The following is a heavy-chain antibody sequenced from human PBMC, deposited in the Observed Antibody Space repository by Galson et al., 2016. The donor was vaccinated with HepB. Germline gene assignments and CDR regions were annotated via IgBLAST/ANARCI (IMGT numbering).Heavy chain of an antibody. CDR2: IYDSGST. J-gene: IGHJ4*02. CDR1: GDSIGSNSYY. CDR3: ARVRQRVKGYSYSPLFDY. D-gene: IGHD5-18*01. V-gene: IGHV4-61*05. Sequence: ETLSLTCTVSGDSIGSNSYYWGWIRQPPGKGLEWIGHIYDSGSTNYNPSLQSRVTISVDTSKNQFSLKLSSVTAADTAVYYCARVRQRVKGYSYSPLFDYWGPGTLVTVSS.